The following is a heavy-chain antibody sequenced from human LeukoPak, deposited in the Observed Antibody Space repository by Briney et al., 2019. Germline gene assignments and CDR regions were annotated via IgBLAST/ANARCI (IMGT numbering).Heavy chain of an antibody. Sequence: GGSLRLACAASGFTFSSYWMSWVRKAPGKWVDLVANIKQDGSEKYYVDSVKGRFTISRDNAKNSLYLQMNSLRAEDTAVYYCARGRTSIAAAGDLDYWGQGTLVTVSS. CDR2: IKQDGSEK. CDR1: GFTFSSYW. J-gene: IGHJ4*02. V-gene: IGHV3-7*01. D-gene: IGHD6-13*01. CDR3: ARGRTSIAAAGDLDY.